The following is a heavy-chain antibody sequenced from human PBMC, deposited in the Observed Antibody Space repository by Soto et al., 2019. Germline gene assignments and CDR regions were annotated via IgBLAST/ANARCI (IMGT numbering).Heavy chain of an antibody. CDR1: GCTVSSNY. V-gene: IGHV3-66*01. D-gene: IGHD5-12*01. CDR3: ARAGDRGYSGYDPTGAFDI. CDR2: IYSGGST. J-gene: IGHJ3*02. Sequence: GGSLRLSCAASGCTVSSNYMSWVRQAPGKGLEWVSVIYSGGSTYYADSVKGRFTISRDNSKNTLYLQMNSLRAEDTAVYYCARAGDRGYSGYDPTGAFDIWGQGTMVTVSS.